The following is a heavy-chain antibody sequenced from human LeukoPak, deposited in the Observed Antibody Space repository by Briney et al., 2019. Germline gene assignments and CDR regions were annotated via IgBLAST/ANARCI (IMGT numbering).Heavy chain of an antibody. CDR2: ISYDGSNK. J-gene: IGHJ4*02. CDR3: AREREYYYDSSGYGPFDY. V-gene: IGHV3-30-3*01. Sequence: GGSLRLSCAASGFTFSSYAMHWVRQAPGKGLEWVAVISYDGSNKYYADSVKGRFTISRDNSKNTLYLQMNSLRAEDTAVYYCAREREYYYDSSGYGPFDYWGQGTLVTVSS. D-gene: IGHD3-22*01. CDR1: GFTFSSYA.